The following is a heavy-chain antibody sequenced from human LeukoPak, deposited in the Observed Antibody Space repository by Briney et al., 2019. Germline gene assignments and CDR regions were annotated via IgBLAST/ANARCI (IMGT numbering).Heavy chain of an antibody. CDR3: ARDRTTLRWTTVTSHGFDI. CDR1: GFTFSSYW. Sequence: GGSLRLSCAASGFTFSSYWLHWVRHAPGKGLVWVSRINSDGSITTYADSVKGRFTISRDNAKNTLYLQMNSLRAEDTAVYYCARDRTTLRWTTVTSHGFDIWGQGTMVTVSS. J-gene: IGHJ3*02. D-gene: IGHD4-17*01. V-gene: IGHV3-74*01. CDR2: INSDGSIT.